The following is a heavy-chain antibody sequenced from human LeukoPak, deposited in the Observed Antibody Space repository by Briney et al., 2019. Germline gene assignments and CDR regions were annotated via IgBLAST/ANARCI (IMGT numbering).Heavy chain of an antibody. V-gene: IGHV3-30*02. J-gene: IGHJ5*02. Sequence: GGSLRLSCAASGFTFSSYGMHWVRQAPGKGLEWVAFIRYDGSNKYYADSVKGRFTISRDNSKNTLYLQMNSLRAEDTAVYYCAKDRGYCSSTSCFGAPNWFDPWGQGTLVTVSS. CDR2: IRYDGSNK. CDR3: AKDRGYCSSTSCFGAPNWFDP. CDR1: GFTFSSYG. D-gene: IGHD2-2*01.